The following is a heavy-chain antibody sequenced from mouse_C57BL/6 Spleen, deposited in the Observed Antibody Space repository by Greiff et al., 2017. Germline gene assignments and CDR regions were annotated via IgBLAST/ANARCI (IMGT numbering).Heavy chain of an antibody. J-gene: IGHJ2*01. CDR2: IYPRSGNT. CDR1: GYTFTSYG. CDR3: ARGMGLSYYFDY. Sequence: QVQLQQSGAELARPGASVKLSCKASGYTFTSYGISWVKQRTGQGLEWIGEIYPRSGNTYYNEKFKGKATLTADKSSSTAYMELRSLTSEDSAVYFCARGMGLSYYFDYWGQGTTLTVSS. D-gene: IGHD4-1*01. V-gene: IGHV1-81*01.